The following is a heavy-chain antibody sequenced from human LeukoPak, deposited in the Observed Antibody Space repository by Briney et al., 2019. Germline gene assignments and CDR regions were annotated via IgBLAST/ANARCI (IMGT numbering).Heavy chain of an antibody. CDR3: ARGGVNYKIAGP. CDR1: GGSITSYY. J-gene: IGHJ5*02. Sequence: SETLSLTCTVSGGSITSYYWSWIRQPPGKGLEWIGYIYYSGSTNYNPSLKSRVTISVDTSKNQFSLKLSSVTAADTAVYYCARGGVNYKIAGPWGQGALVTASS. CDR2: IYYSGST. D-gene: IGHD3-10*01. V-gene: IGHV4-59*01.